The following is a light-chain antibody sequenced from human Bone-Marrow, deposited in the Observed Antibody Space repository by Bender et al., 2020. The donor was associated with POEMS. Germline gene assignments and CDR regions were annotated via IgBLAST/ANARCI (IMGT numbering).Light chain of an antibody. CDR2: DVT. Sequence: QSALTQPASVSGSPGQSITISCTGTSSDVGGHNYVSWYQQRPAKAPQLVIYDVTLRPFGISARFSGSKSGNTASLTIAGLQAEDEADYYCCSYAGNADVFGTGTKVTVL. CDR1: SSDVGGHNY. CDR3: CSYAGNADV. J-gene: IGLJ1*01. V-gene: IGLV2-14*03.